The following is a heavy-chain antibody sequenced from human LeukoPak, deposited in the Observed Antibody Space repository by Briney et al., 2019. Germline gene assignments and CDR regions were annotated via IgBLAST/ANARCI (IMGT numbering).Heavy chain of an antibody. CDR2: ISAYNGNT. V-gene: IGHV1-18*01. D-gene: IGHD3-3*01. Sequence: ASVKVSCKASGYTFTSYGISWVRQAPGQGLEWMGWISAYNGNTNYAQKLQGRVTMTTDTSTSTAYMELRSLRSDDTAVYYCARDNLNKYDFWSGSVDYRGQGTLVTVSS. CDR1: GYTFTSYG. CDR3: ARDNLNKYDFWSGSVDY. J-gene: IGHJ4*02.